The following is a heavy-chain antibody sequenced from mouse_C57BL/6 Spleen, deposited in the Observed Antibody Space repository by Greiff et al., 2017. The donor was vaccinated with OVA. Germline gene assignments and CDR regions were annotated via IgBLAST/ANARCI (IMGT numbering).Heavy chain of an antibody. CDR1: GFSFNTYA. V-gene: IGHV10-1*01. CDR2: IRSKSNNNAT. Sequence: EVQVVEPGGGLVQPKGSLKLSCAASGFSFNTYAMNWVRQAPGKGLEWVARIRSKSNNNATYYADSVKDRFTISRDDSENMLYLQMNNLKTEDTAMYYCVAYYSNWGFAYWGQGTLVTVSA. CDR3: VAYYSNWGFAY. J-gene: IGHJ3*01. D-gene: IGHD2-5*01.